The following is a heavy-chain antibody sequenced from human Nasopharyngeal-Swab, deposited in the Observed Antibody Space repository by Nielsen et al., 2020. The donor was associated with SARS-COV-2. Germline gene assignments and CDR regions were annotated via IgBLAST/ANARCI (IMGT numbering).Heavy chain of an antibody. V-gene: IGHV3-33*08. CDR1: GFTFSSYG. CDR3: ARVAGITIFTDTTFDY. D-gene: IGHD3-9*01. CDR2: IWYDGSNK. Sequence: GESLKISCAASGFTFSSYGMHWVRQAPGKGLEWVAVIWYDGSNKYYADSVKGRFTISRDNPKNTLYLQMNSLRAEDTAVYYCARVAGITIFTDTTFDYWGQGTLVTVSS. J-gene: IGHJ4*02.